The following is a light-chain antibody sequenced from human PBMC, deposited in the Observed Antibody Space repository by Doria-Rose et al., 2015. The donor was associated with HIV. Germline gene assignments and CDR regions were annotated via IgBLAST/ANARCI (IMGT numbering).Light chain of an antibody. CDR1: QSLLYTSKNY. CDR3: QQYYDTPS. J-gene: IGKJ3*01. V-gene: IGKV4-1*01. CDR2: WAS. Sequence: DIRVTQSPESLGMSLGERATLNCKSNQSLLYTSKNYLAWYQQKPGQPPELLIYWASTRQSRVPARFSGSRSGTDFNLTISSLEAEDVAVYYCQQYYDTPSFGPGTTVDIK.